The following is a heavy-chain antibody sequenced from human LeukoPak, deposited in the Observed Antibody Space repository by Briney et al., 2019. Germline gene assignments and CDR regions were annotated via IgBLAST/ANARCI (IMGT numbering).Heavy chain of an antibody. CDR3: ARDRDYDILTGSRSVGMDV. J-gene: IGHJ6*02. Sequence: PGGSLRLSCAASGFTFSIHGMHWVRQAPGKGPEWVAYIRSDGNNIHYVDSVKGRFTISRDNSKNTLFLQMNSLRTEDSAVYYCARDRDYDILTGSRSVGMDVWGQGTTVTVSS. CDR2: IRSDGNNI. D-gene: IGHD3-9*01. CDR1: GFTFSIHG. V-gene: IGHV3-30*02.